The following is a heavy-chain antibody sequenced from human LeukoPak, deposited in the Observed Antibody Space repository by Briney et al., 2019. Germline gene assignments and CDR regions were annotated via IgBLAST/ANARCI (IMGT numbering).Heavy chain of an antibody. CDR1: GFTFSSYS. CDR3: ARESGYYLGSSAFDI. Sequence: PGGSLRLSCAASGFTFSSYSMNWVRQAPGKGLEWISYISGSSSTIYYADSVKGRFTISRDNAKNSLYLQMNSLRAEDTAVYYCARESGYYLGSSAFDIWGQGTMVTVSS. V-gene: IGHV3-48*01. J-gene: IGHJ3*02. D-gene: IGHD3-22*01. CDR2: ISGSSSTI.